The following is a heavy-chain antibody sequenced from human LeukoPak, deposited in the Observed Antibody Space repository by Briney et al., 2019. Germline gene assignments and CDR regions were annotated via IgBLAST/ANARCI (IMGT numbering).Heavy chain of an antibody. D-gene: IGHD3-10*01. J-gene: IGHJ4*02. Sequence: GGSLRLSCVVSVITLSNYGRSGVRQAPGKGLEWVSGISERGGSTNYADSVKGRFIISRDTSKNTVYLQMNSLSAEATAVYFCANRGIVIRAVIIIGSHKEAYYFDYWGQGILVTVSS. CDR1: VITLSNYG. CDR3: ANRGIVIRAVIIIGSHKEAYYFDY. V-gene: IGHV3-23*01. CDR2: ISERGGST.